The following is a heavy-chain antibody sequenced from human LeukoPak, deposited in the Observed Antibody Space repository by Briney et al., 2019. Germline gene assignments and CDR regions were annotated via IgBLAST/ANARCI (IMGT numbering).Heavy chain of an antibody. CDR2: ISYDGSNK. CDR1: GFTFTSYG. CDR3: AKDRGIVVVPAAMQVDY. V-gene: IGHV3-30*18. D-gene: IGHD2-2*01. J-gene: IGHJ4*02. Sequence: GGSLRLSCVASGFTFTSYGMHWVRQAPGEGLEWMAVISYDGSNKYYADSVKGRFTISRDNSKNTLYLQMNSLRAEDTAVYYCAKDRGIVVVPAAMQVDYWGQGTLVTVSS.